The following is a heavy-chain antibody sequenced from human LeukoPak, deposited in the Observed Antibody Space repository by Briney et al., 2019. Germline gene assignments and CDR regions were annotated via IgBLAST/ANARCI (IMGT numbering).Heavy chain of an antibody. J-gene: IGHJ4*02. V-gene: IGHV4-31*03. CDR3: AREARTTVTTATLGY. CDR2: IYYSGST. D-gene: IGHD4-17*01. CDR1: GGSISSGGYY. Sequence: SETLSLTCTVPGGSISSGGYYWSWIRQHPGKGLEWIGYIYYSGSTYYNPSLKSRVTISVDTSKNQFSLKLSSVTAADTAVYYCAREARTTVTTATLGYWGQGTLVTVSS.